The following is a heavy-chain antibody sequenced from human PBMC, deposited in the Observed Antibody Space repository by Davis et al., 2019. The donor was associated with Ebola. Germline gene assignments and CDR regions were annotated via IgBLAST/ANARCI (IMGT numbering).Heavy chain of an antibody. CDR2: ISYDGSNK. D-gene: IGHD3-3*01. J-gene: IGHJ6*02. V-gene: IGHV3-30*18. CDR1: GFTFSSYW. CDR3: AKGVGVEWLINYYGMDV. Sequence: GESLKISCAASGFTFSSYWMSWVRQAPGKGLEWVAVISYDGSNKYYADSVKGRFTISRDNSKNTLYLQMNSLRAEDTAVYYCAKGVGVEWLINYYGMDVWGQGTTVTVSS.